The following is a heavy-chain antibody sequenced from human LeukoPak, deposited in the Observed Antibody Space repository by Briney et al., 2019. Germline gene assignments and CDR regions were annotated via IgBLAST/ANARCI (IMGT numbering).Heavy chain of an antibody. Sequence: PSETLSLTCAVYGGSFSGYYWSWIRQPPRKGLEWIGEINHSGSTNYNPSLKSRVTISVDTSKNQFSLKLSSVTAADTAVYYCARHKEGYGLDVWGQGTTVTVSS. CDR1: GGSFSGYY. V-gene: IGHV4-34*01. CDR2: INHSGST. CDR3: ARHKEGYGLDV. J-gene: IGHJ6*02.